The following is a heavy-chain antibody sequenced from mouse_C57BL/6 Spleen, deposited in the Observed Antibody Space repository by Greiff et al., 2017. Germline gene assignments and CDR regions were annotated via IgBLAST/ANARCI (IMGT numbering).Heavy chain of an antibody. CDR1: GFTFSDYG. CDR3: ARRGTTVVAHYAMDY. Sequence: EVKVVESGGGLVKPGGSLKLSCAASGFTFSDYGMHWVRQAPEKGLEWVAYISSGSSTIYYADTVKGRFPISRDNAKNTLFLQMTSLRSEDTAMYYCARRGTTVVAHYAMDYWGQGTSVTVSS. CDR2: ISSGSSTI. V-gene: IGHV5-17*01. D-gene: IGHD1-1*01. J-gene: IGHJ4*01.